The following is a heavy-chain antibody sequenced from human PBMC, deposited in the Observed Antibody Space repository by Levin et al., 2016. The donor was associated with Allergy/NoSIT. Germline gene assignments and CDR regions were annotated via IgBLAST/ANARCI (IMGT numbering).Heavy chain of an antibody. CDR3: ARGRSTFWSRPEYDY. CDR1: GGSISTYY. V-gene: IGHV4-59*01. J-gene: IGHJ4*02. D-gene: IGHD2-8*02. CDR2: KYYSESA. Sequence: SETLSLTCTLSGGSISTYYWTWIRQAPGKGLEWIGHKYYSESANYNPSLKSRVTISVDTSKDQFSLRLSSVTAADTAVYYCARGRSTFWSRPEYDYWGQGTVVTVSS.